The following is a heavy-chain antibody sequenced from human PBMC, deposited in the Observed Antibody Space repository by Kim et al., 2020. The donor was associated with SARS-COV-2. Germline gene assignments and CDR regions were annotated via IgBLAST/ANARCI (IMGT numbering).Heavy chain of an antibody. D-gene: IGHD3-16*02. CDR3: ASEGPLGGVLGYYYGMDV. V-gene: IGHV4-34*01. Sequence: SETLSLTCAVYGGSFSGYYWSWIRQPPGKGLEWIGEINHSGSTNYNPSLKSRVTISVDTSKNQFSLKLSSVTAADTAVYYCASEGPLGGVLGYYYGMDVWGQGTTVTVSS. J-gene: IGHJ6*02. CDR2: INHSGST. CDR1: GGSFSGYY.